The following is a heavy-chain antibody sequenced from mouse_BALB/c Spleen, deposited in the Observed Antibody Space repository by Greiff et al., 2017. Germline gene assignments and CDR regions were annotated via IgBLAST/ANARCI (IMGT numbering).Heavy chain of an antibody. V-gene: IGHV1-9*01. D-gene: IGHD1-2*01. CDR1: GYTFSSYW. CDR2: ILPGSGST. J-gene: IGHJ3*01. CDR3: ARGSFTTATFAY. Sequence: QVQLQQSGAELMKPGASVKISCKATGYTFSSYWIEWVKQRPGHGLEWIGEILPGSGSTNYNEKFKGKATFTADTSSNTAYMQLSSLTSEDSAVYYCARGSFTTATFAYWGQGTLVTVSA.